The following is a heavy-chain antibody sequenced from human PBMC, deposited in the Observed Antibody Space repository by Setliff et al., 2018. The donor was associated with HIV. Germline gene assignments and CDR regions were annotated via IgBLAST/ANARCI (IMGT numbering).Heavy chain of an antibody. Sequence: LRLSCAASGFTFSKYSMKWVRQAPGKGLEWLSTISSRSENIFYADSVKGRFTVSRDNAKNSLYLQMNSLRAEDTAVYYCARERYYYDSSGYDDYDWFDPWGQGTLVTVSS. CDR3: ARERYYYDSSGYDDYDWFDP. J-gene: IGHJ5*02. CDR2: ISSRSENI. D-gene: IGHD3-22*01. V-gene: IGHV3-21*01. CDR1: GFTFSKYS.